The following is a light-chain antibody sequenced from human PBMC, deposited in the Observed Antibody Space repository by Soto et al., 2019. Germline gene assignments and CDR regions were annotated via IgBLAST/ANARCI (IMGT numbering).Light chain of an antibody. V-gene: IGLV2-8*01. CDR2: EVT. J-gene: IGLJ3*02. CDR3: TSYVGNDIWV. Sequence: QYALTQPPSASGSPGQSVTISCTGNSSDVGAYKYVSWYQEYPGKAPKLMIYEVTKRPSGTPDRFSGSNSGNTASLTVSGLQAEDEADYYCTSYVGNDIWVFGGGTKVTVL. CDR1: SSDVGAYKY.